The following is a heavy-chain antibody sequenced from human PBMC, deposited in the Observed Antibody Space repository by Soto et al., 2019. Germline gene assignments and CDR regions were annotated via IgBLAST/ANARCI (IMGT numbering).Heavy chain of an antibody. V-gene: IGHV4-30-4*01. J-gene: IGHJ5*02. CDR1: GGSISSGDYY. Sequence: SETLSLTCTVSGGSISSGDYYWSWIRQPPGKGLEWIGYIYCSGSTYYNPSLKSRVTISVDTSKNQFSLKLSSVTAADTAVYYCAGRASLGNNWFDPWGQGTLVSVS. D-gene: IGHD3-16*01. CDR2: IYCSGST. CDR3: AGRASLGNNWFDP.